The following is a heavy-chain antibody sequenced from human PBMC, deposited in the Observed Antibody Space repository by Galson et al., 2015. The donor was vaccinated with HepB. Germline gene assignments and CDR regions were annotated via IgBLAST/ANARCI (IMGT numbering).Heavy chain of an antibody. CDR1: GFTVSSNY. Sequence: SLRLSCAASGFTVSSNYMSWVRQAPGKGLEWVSVIYSGGSTYYADSVKGRFTISRDNSKNTLYLQMNSLRAEDTAVYYCARRRVDGWGYYFDYWGQGTLVTVSS. CDR2: IYSGGST. J-gene: IGHJ4*02. D-gene: IGHD3-16*01. V-gene: IGHV3-53*01. CDR3: ARRRVDGWGYYFDY.